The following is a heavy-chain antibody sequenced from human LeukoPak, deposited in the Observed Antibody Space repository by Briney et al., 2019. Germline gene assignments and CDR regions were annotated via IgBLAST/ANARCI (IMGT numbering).Heavy chain of an antibody. V-gene: IGHV4-34*01. J-gene: IGHJ5*02. Sequence: SETLSLTCAVYGGSFSGYYWSWIRQPPGKGLEWIGEINHSGSTNYNPSLKSRVTISVDTSKTQFSLKLSSVTAAGTAVYSCARARFFIVGATNWFDPWGQGTLVTVSS. D-gene: IGHD1-26*01. CDR1: GGSFSGYY. CDR3: ARARFFIVGATNWFDP. CDR2: INHSGST.